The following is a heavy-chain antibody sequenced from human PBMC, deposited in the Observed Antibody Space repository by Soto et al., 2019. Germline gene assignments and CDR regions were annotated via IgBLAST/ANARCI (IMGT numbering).Heavy chain of an antibody. CDR2: IRQDGRQI. CDR1: DFTFSTYW. V-gene: IGHV3-7*01. CDR3: ATARWTGAFDF. J-gene: IGHJ3*01. D-gene: IGHD1-1*01. Sequence: PGGSLRLSCVASDFTFSTYWMAWLRQTPGKGLEFVANIRQDGRQINYLDSGKGRFTISRDNAEKSLFLQMNSLRAEDTAVYYCATARWTGAFDFRGQGTGVTVS.